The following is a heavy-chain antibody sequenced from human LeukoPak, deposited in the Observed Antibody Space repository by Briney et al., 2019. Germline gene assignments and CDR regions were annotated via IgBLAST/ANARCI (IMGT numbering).Heavy chain of an antibody. V-gene: IGHV3-21*01. CDR3: ARDQGEGYGNFDY. J-gene: IGHJ4*02. CDR1: GFTLSTYR. CDR2: ITSSGSYM. Sequence: GGSLRLSCVASGFTLSTYRMNWVRQAPGKGLEWVSSITSSGSYMYYVDSVRGRFTISRDNAKNSLYLQMNTLRAEDTAMYYCARDQGEGYGNFDYWGQGTLVTVSS. D-gene: IGHD5-24*01.